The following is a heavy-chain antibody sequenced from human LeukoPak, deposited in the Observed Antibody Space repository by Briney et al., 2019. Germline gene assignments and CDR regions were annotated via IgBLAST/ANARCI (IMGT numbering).Heavy chain of an antibody. CDR3: ARAYYYDTSGYYPYYYGMDV. D-gene: IGHD3-22*01. V-gene: IGHV5-51*01. CDR1: GYSFTSYW. Sequence: GESLKISCKGSGYSFTSYWIAWVRQMPGKGLEWMGIIYPGDSDTRYSPSFQGQVTISADKSISTAYLQWSSLKASDTAMYYCARAYYYDTSGYYPYYYGMDVWGQGTTVTVSS. J-gene: IGHJ6*02. CDR2: IYPGDSDT.